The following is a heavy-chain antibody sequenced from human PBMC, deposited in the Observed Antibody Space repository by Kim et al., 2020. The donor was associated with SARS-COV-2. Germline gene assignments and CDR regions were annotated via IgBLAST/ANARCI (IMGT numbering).Heavy chain of an antibody. V-gene: IGHV4-61*01. D-gene: IGHD3-10*01. J-gene: IGHJ5*02. CDR3: ARGVGGFRELFSLDWFDP. CDR2: IYYSGST. CDR1: GGSVSSGSYY. Sequence: SETLSLTCTVSGGSVSSGSYYWSWIRQPPGKGLEWIGYIYYSGSTNYNPSLKSRVTISVDTSKNQLSLKLSSVTAADTAVYYCARGVGGFRELFSLDWFDPWGQGTLVTVSS.